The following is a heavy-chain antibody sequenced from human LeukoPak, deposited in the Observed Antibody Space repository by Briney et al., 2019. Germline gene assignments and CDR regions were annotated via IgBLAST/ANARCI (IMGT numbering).Heavy chain of an antibody. V-gene: IGHV4-34*01. CDR2: INHRGST. D-gene: IGHD2-21*02. J-gene: IGHJ4*02. Sequence: PSETLSLTCAVYGGSFSGYYWSWIRQPPGKGLEWIWEINHRGSTNYNPSLKSRVTISVDTSKNQFSLKLSSVTAADTAVYYCARGPTDPIAYCGGDCLGHDRWGQGTLVTVSS. CDR1: GGSFSGYY. CDR3: ARGPTDPIAYCGGDCLGHDR.